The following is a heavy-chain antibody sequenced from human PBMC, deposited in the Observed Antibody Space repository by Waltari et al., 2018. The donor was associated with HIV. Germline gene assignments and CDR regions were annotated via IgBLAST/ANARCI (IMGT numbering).Heavy chain of an antibody. CDR2: IYTSGST. D-gene: IGHD4-17*01. V-gene: IGHV4-61*02. CDR1: GGSISSGSYY. CDR3: ARGGSYGGYYFDY. Sequence: QVQLQESGPGLVKPSQTLSLTCTVSGGSISSGSYYWSWIRQTAGKRLEWIGRIYTSGSTNYNPSPKSRVTISVDTSNHQFSLQLRFVTAADTAVYYCARGGSYGGYYFDYWGQGTMVTVSS. J-gene: IGHJ4*02.